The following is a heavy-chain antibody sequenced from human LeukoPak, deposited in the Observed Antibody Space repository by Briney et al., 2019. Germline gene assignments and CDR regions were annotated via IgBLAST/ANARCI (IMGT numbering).Heavy chain of an antibody. CDR1: GFTFRTFG. CDR2: ISSGGSAI. J-gene: IGHJ5*02. CDR3: VKGGYGLDSGWFDP. Sequence: GGSLRLSCAASGFTFRTFGMNWVRQAPGKGLEWVSYISSGGSAIYYADSVKGRFTISRDDVKSSLYLEMNSLRVDDTAVYYCVKGGYGLDSGWFDPWGQGTLVTVSS. D-gene: IGHD5-12*01. V-gene: IGHV3-48*01.